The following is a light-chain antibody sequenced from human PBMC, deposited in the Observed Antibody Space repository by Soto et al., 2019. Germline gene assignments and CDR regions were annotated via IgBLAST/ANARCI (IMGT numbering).Light chain of an antibody. CDR1: SGYSNYK. Sequence: QPVLTQPPSASASLGASVTLTCTLSSGYSNYKVDWYQQRPGTGPRFVMRVGTGGIVGSKGDGIPDRFSVSGSGLNRYLTIKNIQEEDESDYHCGADHGSGSNFVYVFGTGTKVTVL. CDR2: VGTGGIVG. V-gene: IGLV9-49*01. J-gene: IGLJ1*01. CDR3: GADHGSGSNFVYV.